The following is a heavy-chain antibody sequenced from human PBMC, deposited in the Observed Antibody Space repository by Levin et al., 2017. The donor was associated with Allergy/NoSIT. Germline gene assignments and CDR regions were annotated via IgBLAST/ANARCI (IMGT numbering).Heavy chain of an antibody. CDR1: GFTVSSNY. CDR2: TYTGGIT. Sequence: TGESLKISCTASGFTVSSNYMSWVRQAPGKGLEWVSVTYTGGITYYADSVKGRFTISRDNSENTLYLQMHSLRAEDTAVYYCARGTYCSGGSCSFFDYWGQGTLVTVSS. CDR3: ARGTYCSGGSCSFFDY. J-gene: IGHJ4*02. D-gene: IGHD2-15*01. V-gene: IGHV3-53*01.